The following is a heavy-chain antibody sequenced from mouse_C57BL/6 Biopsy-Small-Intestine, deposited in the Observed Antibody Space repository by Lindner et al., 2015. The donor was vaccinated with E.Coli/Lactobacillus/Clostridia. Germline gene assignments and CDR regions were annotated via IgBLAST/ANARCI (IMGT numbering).Heavy chain of an antibody. J-gene: IGHJ4*01. V-gene: IGHV1-81*01. Sequence: SVKVSCKASGGTFSNYAISWVRQAPGQGLEWMGGIIPIFGTPNYSQKFQGRVTITADDSTSTAYMEVSSLRSEDTAVYYCAGTYYNTFGGNYYYAMDVWGQGTTVTVSS. CDR3: AGTYYNTFGGNYYYAMDV. CDR1: GGTFSNYA. D-gene: IGHD1-1*01. CDR2: IIPIFGTP.